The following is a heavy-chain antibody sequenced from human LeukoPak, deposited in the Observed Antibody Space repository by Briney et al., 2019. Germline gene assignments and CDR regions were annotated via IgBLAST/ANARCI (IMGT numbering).Heavy chain of an antibody. D-gene: IGHD2-15*01. CDR2: IYYSGST. Sequence: PSETLSLTCTVSGGSISSYYWSWIRQPPGKGLEWIGYIYYSGSTNYNPSLKSRVTISVDTSKNQFSLKLSSVTAADTAVYYCARSHCSGGSCYWGSYYYYYGMDVWGQGTTVTVSS. V-gene: IGHV4-59*08. CDR3: ARSHCSGGSCYWGSYYYYYGMDV. CDR1: GGSISSYY. J-gene: IGHJ6*02.